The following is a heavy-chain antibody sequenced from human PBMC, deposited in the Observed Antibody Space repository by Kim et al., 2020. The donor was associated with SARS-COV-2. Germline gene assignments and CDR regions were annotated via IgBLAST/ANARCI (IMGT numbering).Heavy chain of an antibody. CDR3: ARTVNSYGYSGFDY. D-gene: IGHD5-18*01. Sequence: KPSHKRRVTISVDTTKNPFSLKLSSVTAADTAVYYCARTVNSYGYSGFDYWGQGTLVTVSS. V-gene: IGHV4-31*02. J-gene: IGHJ4*02.